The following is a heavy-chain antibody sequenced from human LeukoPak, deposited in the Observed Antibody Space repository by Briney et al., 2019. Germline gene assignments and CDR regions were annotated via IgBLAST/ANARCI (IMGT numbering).Heavy chain of an antibody. CDR3: ARDSDYYDSSGPFDL. CDR2: ISSSSSTI. V-gene: IGHV3-48*01. CDR1: GFTFSSYS. Sequence: GGSLRLSCAASGFTFSSYSTNWVRQAPGKGLEWVSYISSSSSTIYYADSVKGRFTISRDNAKNSLYLQMNSLRAEDTAVYYCARDSDYYDSSGPFDLWGRGTLVTVSS. D-gene: IGHD3-22*01. J-gene: IGHJ2*01.